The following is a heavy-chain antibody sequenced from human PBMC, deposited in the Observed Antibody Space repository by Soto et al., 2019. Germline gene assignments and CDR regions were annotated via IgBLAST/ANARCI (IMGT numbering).Heavy chain of an antibody. Sequence: GGSLRLSGAASGFTFSSYAMHWVRQAPGKGLEWVAVISYDGSNKYYADSVKGRFTISRDNSKNTLYLQMNSLRAEDTAVYYCARVFYGDYGIDYWGQGTLVTVSS. D-gene: IGHD4-17*01. CDR2: ISYDGSNK. CDR1: GFTFSSYA. CDR3: ARVFYGDYGIDY. J-gene: IGHJ4*02. V-gene: IGHV3-30-3*01.